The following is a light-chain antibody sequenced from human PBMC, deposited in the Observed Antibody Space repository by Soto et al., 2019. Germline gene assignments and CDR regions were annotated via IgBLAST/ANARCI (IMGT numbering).Light chain of an antibody. Sequence: QSALTQPRSVSGSPGQSASISCTGTSSDVGAFNYVSWYQQHPGTAPKLIIYDVAKRPSGVPDRFSGSKSGNTASLTISGLQDEDEDDYYCCSYSSSYRMILGGGTKLTVL. CDR3: CSYSSSYRMI. V-gene: IGLV2-11*01. CDR1: SSDVGAFNY. J-gene: IGLJ2*01. CDR2: DVA.